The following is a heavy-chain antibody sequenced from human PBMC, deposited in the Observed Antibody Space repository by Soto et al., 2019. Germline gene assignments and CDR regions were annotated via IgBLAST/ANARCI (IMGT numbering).Heavy chain of an antibody. CDR2: ISDGGSNK. Sequence: PGGSLRLSCAASGFTFSNYGMHWVRQAPGKGLEWVASISDGGSNKYYADSMKGRFTMSRDNSKRTLYLQMSSLRVEDTAVYYCTKRRNVLRFLEWSSGMEVWGQGTTVTVSS. J-gene: IGHJ6*02. CDR1: GFTFSNYG. CDR3: TKRRNVLRFLEWSSGMEV. D-gene: IGHD3-3*01. V-gene: IGHV3-30*18.